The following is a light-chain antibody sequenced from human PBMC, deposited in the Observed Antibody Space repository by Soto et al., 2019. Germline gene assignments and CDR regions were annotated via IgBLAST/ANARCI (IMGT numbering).Light chain of an antibody. V-gene: IGKV3-20*01. Sequence: EIVLTQSPGTLSVSPGERATLSCRARQSVSNNYLAWYQQKPSQAPRLLIYGASNRATGIPDRFSRSGSGTDFTLTIIRLEPEDFSVYYCQQYGSSGTFGQGTKVDIK. J-gene: IGKJ1*01. CDR2: GAS. CDR1: QSVSNNY. CDR3: QQYGSSGT.